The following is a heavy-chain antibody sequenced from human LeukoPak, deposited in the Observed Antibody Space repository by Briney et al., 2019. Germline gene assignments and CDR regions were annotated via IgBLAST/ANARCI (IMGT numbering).Heavy chain of an antibody. CDR1: GFTFDDYA. CDR3: AINGGGDSGYGNFDY. D-gene: IGHD5-12*01. J-gene: IGHJ4*02. CDR2: ISWNNDNI. Sequence: GGSLRLSCAASGFTFDDYAMHWVRQVPGKGLEWVSGISWNNDNIAYADSVKGRFTTSRDNAKNSLYLQMNSLRAEDTALYYCAINGGGDSGYGNFDYWGQGTLVTVSS. V-gene: IGHV3-9*01.